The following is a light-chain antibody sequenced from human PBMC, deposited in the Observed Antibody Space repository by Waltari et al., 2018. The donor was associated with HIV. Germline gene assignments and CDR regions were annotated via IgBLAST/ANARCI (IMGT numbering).Light chain of an antibody. J-gene: IGLJ3*02. Sequence: QSVLTQPPSASGTPGQRVTISGSGSSANVGNTVSRYQQLPGTAPKLLVYRDNQRPSGVPDRFSGSRSGTSASLDVSGLRSEDEANYFCAAWDDILSGWVFGGGTKLTVL. CDR3: AAWDDILSGWV. CDR1: SANVGNT. V-gene: IGLV1-47*01. CDR2: RDN.